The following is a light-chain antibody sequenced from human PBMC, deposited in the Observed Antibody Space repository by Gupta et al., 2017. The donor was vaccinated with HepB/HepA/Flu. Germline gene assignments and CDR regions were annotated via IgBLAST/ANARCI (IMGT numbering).Light chain of an antibody. Sequence: EIVLTQSPGTLSLSPGERATLSCRASQSVRNDYFAWYQQRPGQAPRLLIYGASIRATGIPDRFSGGGSGTDFTLTITRLEPEDFAVYYCQQDDSSRRSFGGGTKVEIK. V-gene: IGKV3-20*01. CDR3: QQDDSSRRS. J-gene: IGKJ4*01. CDR2: GAS. CDR1: QSVRNDY.